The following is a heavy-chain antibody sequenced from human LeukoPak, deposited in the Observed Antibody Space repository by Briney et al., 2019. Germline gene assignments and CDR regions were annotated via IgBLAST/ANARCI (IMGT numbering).Heavy chain of an antibody. V-gene: IGHV7-4-1*02. CDR1: GYTFTSYA. CDR3: ARVTKTRRDGYTKDAFDI. Sequence: GGSLRLSCAASGYTFTSYAMNWVRQAPGQGFEWMGGINTNTGNPTYAQGFTGRFVFSLDTSVSTAYLQISSLKAEDTAVYYCARVTKTRRDGYTKDAFDIWGQGTMVTVSS. CDR2: INTNTGNP. J-gene: IGHJ3*02. D-gene: IGHD5-24*01.